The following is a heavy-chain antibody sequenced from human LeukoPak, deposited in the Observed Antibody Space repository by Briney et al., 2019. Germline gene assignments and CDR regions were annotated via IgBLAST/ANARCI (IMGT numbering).Heavy chain of an antibody. Sequence: GGSLRLSCAASGFTFGTYEMNWVRQAPGKGLEWVSFISASGTTTYYADSVKGRFTSSRDNAKNSIYLQMNSLRAEDTAAYFCARVVGYYGSGNYYFDSWGQGTLVTVSS. D-gene: IGHD3-10*01. CDR1: GFTFGTYE. J-gene: IGHJ4*02. V-gene: IGHV3-48*03. CDR3: ARVVGYYGSGNYYFDS. CDR2: ISASGTTT.